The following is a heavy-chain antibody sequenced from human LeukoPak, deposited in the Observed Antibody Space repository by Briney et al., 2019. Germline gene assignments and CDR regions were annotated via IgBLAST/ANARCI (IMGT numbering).Heavy chain of an antibody. J-gene: IGHJ5*02. CDR3: ARGQYCSTTSCYGNWFDP. Sequence: TGGSLRLSCAASGFTFSSYDMHWVRQATGKGLEWVSAIGTAGDTYYPGSVKGRFTISRENAKNSLYLQMNSLRAGDTAVYYCARGQYCSTTSCYGNWFDPWGQGTLVTVSS. D-gene: IGHD2-2*01. V-gene: IGHV3-13*01. CDR1: GFTFSSYD. CDR2: IGTAGDT.